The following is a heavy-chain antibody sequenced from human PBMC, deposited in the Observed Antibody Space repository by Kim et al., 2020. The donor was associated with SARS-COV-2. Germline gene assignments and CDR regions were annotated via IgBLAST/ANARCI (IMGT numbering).Heavy chain of an antibody. D-gene: IGHD3-22*01. V-gene: IGHV4-34*01. CDR3: ARASTTYYYDSSGYQVLWYFDY. CDR2: INHSGST. CDR1: GGSFSGYY. Sequence: SETLSLTCAVYGGSFSGYYWSWIRQPPGKGLEWIGEINHSGSTNYNPSLKSRVTISVDTSKNQFSLKLSSVTAADTAVYYCARASTTYYYDSSGYQVLWYFDYWGQGTLVTVSS. J-gene: IGHJ4*02.